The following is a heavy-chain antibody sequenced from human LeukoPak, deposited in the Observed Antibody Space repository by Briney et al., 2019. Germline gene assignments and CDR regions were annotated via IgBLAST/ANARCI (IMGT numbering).Heavy chain of an antibody. CDR1: RFTFSNHH. CDR3: ARASTVTTVGYYYYGMDV. V-gene: IGHV3-64*01. J-gene: IGHJ6*02. D-gene: IGHD4-17*01. Sequence: GGSLRLSCVASRFTFSNHHMSWVRQAPGKGLEYVSAISSNGGSTYYANSVKGRFTISRDNSKNTLYLQMGSLRAEDMAVYYCARASTVTTVGYYYYGMDVWGQGTTVTVSS. CDR2: ISSNGGST.